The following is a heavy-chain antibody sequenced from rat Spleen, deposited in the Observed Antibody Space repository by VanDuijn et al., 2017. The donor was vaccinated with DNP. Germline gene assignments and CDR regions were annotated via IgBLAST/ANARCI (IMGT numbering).Heavy chain of an antibody. CDR3: TTGSSDY. J-gene: IGHJ2*01. CDR2: ISSDGSHT. CDR1: GFTFSDYY. D-gene: IGHD5-1*01. V-gene: IGHV5-20*01. Sequence: EVKLVESGGGLVQPGRSLKLSCAGSGFTFSDYYMAWVRQTPTKGLDWVASISSDGSHTYYRDSVKGRFTISRDNAKSSLYLQMDSLRSEDTATYYCTTGSSDYWGQGVMVTVSS.